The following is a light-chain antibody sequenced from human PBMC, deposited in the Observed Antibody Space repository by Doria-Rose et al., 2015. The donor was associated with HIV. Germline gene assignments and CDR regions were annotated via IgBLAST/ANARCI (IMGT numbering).Light chain of an antibody. CDR1: QSLLYTSKHY. J-gene: IGKJ3*01. CDR3: QQYYDTPS. V-gene: IGKV4-1*01. Sequence: DIRLTQSPESLGMSLGERATLNCKSNQSLLYTSKHYLAWYQQQPGQPPKLLIYWASTRQSGVPARFSGSGSGTDFTLTISSLEAEDVAVYYCQQYYDTPSFGPGTTVDIK. CDR2: WAS.